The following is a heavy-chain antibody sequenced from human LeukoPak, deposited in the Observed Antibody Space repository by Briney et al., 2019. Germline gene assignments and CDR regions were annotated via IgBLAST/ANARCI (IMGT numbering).Heavy chain of an antibody. CDR1: GFTFSTTA. J-gene: IGHJ4*02. Sequence: GGSLRLSCAASGFTFSTTAMSWVRQAPGKGLEWVSAISGRTGNTYCADSVKGRFTISRDISNNTLYLQMASLRAEDTALYYCAKCGYSGCQLIDYWGQGTLVTVSS. V-gene: IGHV3-23*01. CDR3: AKCGYSGCQLIDY. CDR2: ISGRTGNT. D-gene: IGHD5-12*01.